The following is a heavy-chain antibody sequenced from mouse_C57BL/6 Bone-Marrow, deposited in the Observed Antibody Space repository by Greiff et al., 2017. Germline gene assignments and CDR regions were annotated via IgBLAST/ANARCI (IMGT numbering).Heavy chain of an antibody. J-gene: IGHJ3*01. CDR3: TRDQGLLLRPGFAY. V-gene: IGHV5-9-1*02. D-gene: IGHD1-1*01. Sequence: EVQLVESGEGLVKPGGSLKLSCAASGFTFSSYAMSWVRQTPEKRLEWVAYISSGGDYIYYADTVKGRFTISRDNARNTLYLQMSSLKSEDTAMYYCTRDQGLLLRPGFAYWGQGTLVTVSA. CDR2: ISSGGDYI. CDR1: GFTFSSYA.